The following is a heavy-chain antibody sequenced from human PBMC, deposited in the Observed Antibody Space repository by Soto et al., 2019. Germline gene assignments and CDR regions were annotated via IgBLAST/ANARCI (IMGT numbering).Heavy chain of an antibody. CDR3: ARGPWFWEFSYYYYLMDV. Sequence: ASVKVSCKASGYTFTSYAMHWVRQAPGQRLEWMGWINAGNGNTKYSQKFQGRVTITRDTSASTAYMELSSLRSEDTAVYYCARGPWFWEFSYYYYLMDVCGQGTTVTVS. J-gene: IGHJ6*02. CDR2: INAGNGNT. V-gene: IGHV1-3*01. CDR1: GYTFTSYA. D-gene: IGHD3-10*01.